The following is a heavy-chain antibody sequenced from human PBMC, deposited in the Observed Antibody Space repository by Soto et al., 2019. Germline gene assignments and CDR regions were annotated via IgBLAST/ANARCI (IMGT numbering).Heavy chain of an antibody. CDR2: IYSGGSA. CDR3: ARDSSSWHVLDY. J-gene: IGHJ4*02. D-gene: IGHD6-13*01. CDR1: GFTVSSKY. V-gene: IGHV3-66*01. Sequence: GGSLRLSCATSGFTVSSKYMSWVRQAPGKGLEWVSVIYSGGSAYYADSVKGRFTISRDNSKNTLYLQMNSLRVEDTAVYYCARDSSSWHVLDYWGEGTLVTVSS.